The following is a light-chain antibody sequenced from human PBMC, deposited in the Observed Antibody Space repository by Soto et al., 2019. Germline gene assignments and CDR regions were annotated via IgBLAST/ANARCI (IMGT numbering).Light chain of an antibody. CDR1: IDDVGGYDY. V-gene: IGLV2-14*01. J-gene: IGLJ1*01. Sequence: ALTQPASVSGSPGQSITISCTGTIDDVGGYDYVSWYQQYPGTAPKLIIYEVTYRPSGVSARFSGSKSGNTASLTISGLQSEDEADYYCSSYTSITTYVFGSGTKLTVL. CDR3: SSYTSITTYV. CDR2: EVT.